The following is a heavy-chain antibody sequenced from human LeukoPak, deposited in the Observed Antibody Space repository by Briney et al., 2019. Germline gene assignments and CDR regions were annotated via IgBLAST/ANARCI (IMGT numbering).Heavy chain of an antibody. CDR3: ARSRGYSYGPNFDFDY. CDR2: IYYSGST. CDR1: GGSISSYY. V-gene: IGHV4-59*01. J-gene: IGHJ4*02. Sequence: TSETLSLPCTVSGGSISSYYWSWIRQPPGKGLEWIGYIYYSGSTNYNPSLKSRVTISVDTSKNQFSLKLSSVTAADTAVYYCARSRGYSYGPNFDFDYWGQGTLVTASS. D-gene: IGHD5-18*01.